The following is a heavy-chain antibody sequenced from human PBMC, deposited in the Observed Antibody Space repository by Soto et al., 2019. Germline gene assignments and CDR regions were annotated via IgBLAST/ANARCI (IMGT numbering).Heavy chain of an antibody. V-gene: IGHV3-30*03. J-gene: IGHJ4*02. CDR3: ARADGEWELLRPGDY. D-gene: IGHD1-26*01. Sequence: GGSLRLSCAASGFTFSSYGMHWVRQAPGKGLEWVAVISYDGSNKYYADSVKGRFTISRDNSKNTLYLQMNSLRAEDTAVYYCARADGEWELLRPGDYWGQGTLVTVSS. CDR2: ISYDGSNK. CDR1: GFTFSSYG.